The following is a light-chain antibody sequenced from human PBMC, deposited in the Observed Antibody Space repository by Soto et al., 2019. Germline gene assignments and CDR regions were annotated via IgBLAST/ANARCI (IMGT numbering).Light chain of an antibody. Sequence: EIVMTQSPATLSVSPGERATLSCRASQSVSSNLAWYQHQPGQAPRVLIYGASTRATGFPARFSGSGSETEFTLTISRLQSEDFAVYYCQQYNNCPFTFGGGTKVEI. CDR2: GAS. CDR3: QQYNNCPFT. CDR1: QSVSSN. J-gene: IGKJ4*01. V-gene: IGKV3-15*01.